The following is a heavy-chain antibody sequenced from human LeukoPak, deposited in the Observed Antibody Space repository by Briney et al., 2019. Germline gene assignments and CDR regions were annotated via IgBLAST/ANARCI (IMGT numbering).Heavy chain of an antibody. Sequence: SETLSLTCTVSGGSISSGGYYWSWIRQHPGKGLEWIGYIYYSGSTYYNPSLKSRVTISVDTSKNQFSLKLSSVTAADTAVYYCARVLPRPDGKNEELFRGDFDYWGQGTLVTVSS. CDR2: IYYSGST. V-gene: IGHV4-31*03. J-gene: IGHJ4*02. CDR3: ARVLPRPDGKNEELFRGDFDY. CDR1: GGSISSGGYY. D-gene: IGHD2-21*01.